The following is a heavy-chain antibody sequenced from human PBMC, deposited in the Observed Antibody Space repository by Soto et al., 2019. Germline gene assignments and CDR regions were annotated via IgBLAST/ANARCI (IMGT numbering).Heavy chain of an antibody. CDR3: VRDGVGASTFFGYFDY. J-gene: IGHJ4*02. D-gene: IGHD1-26*01. V-gene: IGHV3-33*01. CDR1: GFNFGSYG. Sequence: QVQLVESGGGVVQPGRSLRLSCAASGFNFGSYGMHWVRQAPGKGLEWVAITRDDGSNTYYADSVRGRFTISRDNSKNTLYLQMNSLAVEDTAVYYCVRDGVGASTFFGYFDYWGQGTLIAVS. CDR2: TRDDGSNT.